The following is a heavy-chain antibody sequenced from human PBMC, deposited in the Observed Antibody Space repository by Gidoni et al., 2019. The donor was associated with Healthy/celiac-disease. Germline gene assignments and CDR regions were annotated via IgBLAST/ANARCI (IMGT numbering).Heavy chain of an antibody. CDR3: AKDRRRAVAGTVDY. J-gene: IGHJ4*02. D-gene: IGHD6-19*01. V-gene: IGHV3-23*01. CDR1: GFPFTSYA. CDR2: IRGSGGST. Sequence: EVQLLESGGGLVQPGGSLRLSCAASGFPFTSYAMSWVRQAPGKGLEWVSAIRGSGGSTYYADSVKGRFTISRDNSKNTLYLQMNSLRAEGTAVYYCAKDRRRAVAGTVDYWGQGTLVTVSS.